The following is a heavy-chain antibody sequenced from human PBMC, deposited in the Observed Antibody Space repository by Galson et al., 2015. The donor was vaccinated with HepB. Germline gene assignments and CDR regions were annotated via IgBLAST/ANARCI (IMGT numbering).Heavy chain of an antibody. V-gene: IGHV3-33*01. D-gene: IGHD3-10*01. J-gene: IGHJ2*01. Sequence: SLRLSCAASGFTFRSYGMHWVRQAPGKGLEWVAVIWYDGSNKYYADSVKGRFTISRDNSKNTLYLQMNSLRAEDTAVFYCARGVFGYWYFDLWGRGTLVTVSS. CDR3: ARGVFGYWYFDL. CDR2: IWYDGSNK. CDR1: GFTFRSYG.